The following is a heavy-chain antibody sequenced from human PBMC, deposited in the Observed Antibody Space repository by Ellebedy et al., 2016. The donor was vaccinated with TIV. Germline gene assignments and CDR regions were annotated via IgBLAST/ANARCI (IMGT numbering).Heavy chain of an antibody. CDR2: ISGSGGST. CDR1: GFTFSSYG. CDR3: AKAPTAIFAHFYYYYYYMDV. Sequence: GGSLRLXXAASGFTFSSYGMSWVRQAPGRRLEWVSAISGSGGSTNYVDSVRGRLTISRETSKNTRYLQMTNLRAENTAVYYCAKAPTAIFAHFYYYYYYMDVWGKGTTVTVSS. V-gene: IGHV3-23*01. D-gene: IGHD2-21*02. J-gene: IGHJ6*03.